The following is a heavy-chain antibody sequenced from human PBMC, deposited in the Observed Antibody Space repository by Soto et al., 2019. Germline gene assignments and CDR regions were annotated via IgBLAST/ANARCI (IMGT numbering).Heavy chain of an antibody. CDR3: ARDLNKSTSFDL. Sequence: PEGSLRLSCAASGFTFDDYTMHWVRQAPGKGLEWVSIIYSGGSTYYADSVKGRFTISRHNSKNTLYLQMNSLRAEDTAVYYCARDLNKSTSFDLWGRGTLVTVSS. CDR1: GFTFDDYT. V-gene: IGHV3-53*04. CDR2: IYSGGST. J-gene: IGHJ2*01. D-gene: IGHD3-16*01.